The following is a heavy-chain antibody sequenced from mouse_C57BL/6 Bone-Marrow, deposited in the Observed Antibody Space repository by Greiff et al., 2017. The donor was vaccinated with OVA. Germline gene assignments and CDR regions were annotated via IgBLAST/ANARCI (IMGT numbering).Heavy chain of an antibody. CDR1: GFHIKNTY. J-gene: IGHJ4*01. CDR3: ARKSNYVYYAMDY. CDR2: IDPANGNT. Sequence: LQQSVAELVRPGASVKLSCTASGFHIKNTYMHWVKQRPEQGLEWIGRIDPANGNTKYAPKFQGKATITADTSSNTAYLQLSSLTSEDTAIYYCARKSNYVYYAMDYWGQGTSVTVSS. D-gene: IGHD2-5*01. V-gene: IGHV14-3*01.